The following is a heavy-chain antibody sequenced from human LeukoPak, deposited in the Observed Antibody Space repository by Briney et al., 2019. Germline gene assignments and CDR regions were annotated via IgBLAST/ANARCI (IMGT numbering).Heavy chain of an antibody. D-gene: IGHD3-3*01. Sequence: GGSLRLSCAASGFTLDDYGMSWVRQAPGKGLEWVSGINWNGGSKGYAASVKGRFTLSRDNAKNSLYLQMNSLRAQDTAVYYCARVGLRFLEWSLIPSPVDVWGKGTTVTVSS. CDR3: ARVGLRFLEWSLIPSPVDV. CDR2: INWNGGSK. J-gene: IGHJ6*04. CDR1: GFTLDDYG. V-gene: IGHV3-20*04.